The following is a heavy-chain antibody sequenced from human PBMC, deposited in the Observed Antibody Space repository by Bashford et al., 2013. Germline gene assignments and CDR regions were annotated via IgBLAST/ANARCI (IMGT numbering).Heavy chain of an antibody. J-gene: IGHJ4*02. V-gene: IGHV4-4*02. CDR2: IYHSGTT. CDR3: ARMSSYVDY. Sequence: SSETLSLTCAVSGDSISSSNWWSWVRQPPGKGLEWIGEIYHSGTTNYNPSLRSRVTISVDKSKNQFSLKLSSVTAADTAVYYCARMSSYVDYVGPGNPGHRLL. CDR1: GDSISSSNW.